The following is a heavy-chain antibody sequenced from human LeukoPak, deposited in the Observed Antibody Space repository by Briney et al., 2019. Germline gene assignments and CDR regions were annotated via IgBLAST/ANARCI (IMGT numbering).Heavy chain of an antibody. CDR3: ARANGYGFIDI. CDR2: IFYSGST. Sequence: SETLSLTCTVSGGSISTCNYYWGWIRQTPGKGLEWIGNIFYSGSTYYGPSLKSPITISLDTSTTQLSLKLNSVTPTDTAVYSCARANGYGFIDIWGQGTMVTVSS. CDR1: GGSISTCNYY. V-gene: IGHV4-39*07. D-gene: IGHD3/OR15-3a*01. J-gene: IGHJ3*02.